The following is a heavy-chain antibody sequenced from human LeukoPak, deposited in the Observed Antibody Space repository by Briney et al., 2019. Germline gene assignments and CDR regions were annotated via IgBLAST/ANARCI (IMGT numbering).Heavy chain of an antibody. V-gene: IGHV4-34*01. Sequence: SETLSLTCAVYGGSFSGYYWSWIRQPPGKGLEWIGEINHSGSTNYNPSLKSRVTISVDTSKNQFSLKLSSVTAADTAVYYCARDYQQLVPIRSFDYWGQGTLVTVSS. D-gene: IGHD6-6*01. CDR1: GGSFSGYY. CDR2: INHSGST. J-gene: IGHJ4*02. CDR3: ARDYQQLVPIRSFDY.